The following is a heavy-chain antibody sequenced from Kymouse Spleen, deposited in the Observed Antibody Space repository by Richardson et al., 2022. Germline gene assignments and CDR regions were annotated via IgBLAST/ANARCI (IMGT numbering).Heavy chain of an antibody. CDR1: GYTFTSYD. CDR2: MNPNSGNT. CDR3: ARGRGAAAGTEWQWLPLDY. V-gene: IGHV1-8*01. D-gene: IGHD6-13*01. Sequence: QVQLVQSGAEVKKPGASVKVSCKASGYTFTSYDINWVRQATGQGLEWMGWMNPNSGNTGYAQKFQGRVTMTRNTSISTAYMELSSLRSEDTAVYYCARGRGAAAGTEWQWLPLDYWGQGTLVTVSS. J-gene: IGHJ4*02.